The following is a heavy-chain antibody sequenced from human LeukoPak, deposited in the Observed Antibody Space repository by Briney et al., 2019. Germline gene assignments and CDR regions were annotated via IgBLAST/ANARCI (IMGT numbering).Heavy chain of an antibody. D-gene: IGHD6-19*01. CDR1: GYTFSDYY. V-gene: IGHV1-2*02. J-gene: IGHJ4*02. Sequence: ASVKVSCKASGYTFSDYYMHWVRQAPGQGLEWMGWIIPYSGGTNYAEKFQGRVTMTRDTSITTAYMELSSLRSDDTAMYYCATLRRSGWYIGDWGQGTLVTVSS. CDR3: ATLRRSGWYIGD. CDR2: IIPYSGGT.